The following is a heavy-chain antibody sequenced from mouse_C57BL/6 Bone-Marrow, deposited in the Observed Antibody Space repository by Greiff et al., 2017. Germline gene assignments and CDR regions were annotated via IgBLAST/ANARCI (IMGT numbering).Heavy chain of an antibody. V-gene: IGHV1-80*01. CDR3: ARGAY. Sequence: VKLMESGAKLLKPGASVKISCKASGYAFSNYWMNWMKQRPGKGLEWIGQIYPGDGDINYNGKFKGKATLTADKSSSTAYMQLSSLTSEDSAVYFCARGAYWGQGTLVTVSS. CDR2: IYPGDGDI. J-gene: IGHJ3*01. CDR1: GYAFSNYW.